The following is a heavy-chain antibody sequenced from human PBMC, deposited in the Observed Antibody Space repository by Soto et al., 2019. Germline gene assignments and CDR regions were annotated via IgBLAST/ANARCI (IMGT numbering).Heavy chain of an antibody. CDR3: ATVPWTAAAS. D-gene: IGHD6-13*01. Sequence: GSLRLSCAASGFTFSSNWMNWFRQAPGKGLEWAATIKPDGSEQDYVESVKGRFTISRDNAKNSVHLQMYSLRAEDTAVYYCATVPWTAAASWGQGTLVTVPS. CDR2: IKPDGSEQ. J-gene: IGHJ5*02. V-gene: IGHV3-7*01. CDR1: GFTFSSNW.